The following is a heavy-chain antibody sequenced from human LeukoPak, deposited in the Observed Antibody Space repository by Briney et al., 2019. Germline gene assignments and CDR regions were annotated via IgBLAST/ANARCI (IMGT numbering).Heavy chain of an antibody. J-gene: IGHJ4*01. D-gene: IGHD1-26*01. CDR3: ARGEAGTTTGFDY. CDR2: IYYSGST. Sequence: SETLSLTCTVSGASISSYYWSWIRQPPGKGLEWIGCIYYSGSTNYNPSLKSRVTISLDTSKNQFSLKLSSLTAADTAVYYCARGEAGTTTGFDYWGQGNLVTVSS. CDR1: GASISSYY. V-gene: IGHV4-59*01.